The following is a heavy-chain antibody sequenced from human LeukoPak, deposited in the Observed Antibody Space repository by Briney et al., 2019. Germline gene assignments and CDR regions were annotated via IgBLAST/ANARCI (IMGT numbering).Heavy chain of an antibody. CDR2: IYYSGST. CDR1: GGSISSSGYY. Sequence: SETLSLTCTVSGGSISSSGYYWSWIRQPPGKGLEWIGYIYYSGSTNYNPSLKSRVTISVDTSKNQFSLKLSSVTAADTAVYYCARTSSSWRGYYYYYGMDVWGQGTTVTVSS. D-gene: IGHD6-13*01. V-gene: IGHV4-61*08. CDR3: ARTSSSWRGYYYYYGMDV. J-gene: IGHJ6*02.